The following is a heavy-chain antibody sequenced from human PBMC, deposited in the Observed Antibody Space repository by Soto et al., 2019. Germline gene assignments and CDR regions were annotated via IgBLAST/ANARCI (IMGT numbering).Heavy chain of an antibody. Sequence: SETLSLTCTVSGGSISSYYWSWIRQPPGKGLEWIGYIYYSGSTNYNPSLKSRVTISLDTSKNQFSLKLSSVTAADTAVYYCARVEYCSSTSCYGMDVWGQGTTVTVSS. V-gene: IGHV4-59*01. CDR1: GGSISSYY. J-gene: IGHJ6*02. CDR3: ARVEYCSSTSCYGMDV. CDR2: IYYSGST. D-gene: IGHD2-2*01.